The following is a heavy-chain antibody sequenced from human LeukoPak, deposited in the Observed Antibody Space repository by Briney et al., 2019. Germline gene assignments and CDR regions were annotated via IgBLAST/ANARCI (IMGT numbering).Heavy chain of an antibody. CDR3: ARPSGSYYHDAFDI. J-gene: IGHJ3*02. D-gene: IGHD1-26*01. V-gene: IGHV3-74*01. Sequence: PGGSLRLSCAASGFTFSSYWMHWVRQAPGKGLVWVSRINSDGSSTSYADSVKGRFTISRDNAKNTLYLQMNSLRAEDTAVYYCARPSGSYYHDAFDIWGQGTMVTVSS. CDR1: GFTFSSYW. CDR2: INSDGSST.